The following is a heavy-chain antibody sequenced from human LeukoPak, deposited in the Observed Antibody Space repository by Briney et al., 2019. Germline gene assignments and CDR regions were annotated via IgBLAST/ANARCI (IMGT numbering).Heavy chain of an antibody. Sequence: ASVKVSCKASGYTFSDYGVTWVRQAPGQGLEWMGWISVSSGTTTYAEVFQGRLTLTTDASTNTAFMDLTSLTSDDTAVYYCARDVSRGYMDYWGQRSLVTVAS. V-gene: IGHV1-18*01. CDR2: ISVSSGTT. CDR1: GYTFSDYG. CDR3: ARDVSRGYMDY. J-gene: IGHJ4*02.